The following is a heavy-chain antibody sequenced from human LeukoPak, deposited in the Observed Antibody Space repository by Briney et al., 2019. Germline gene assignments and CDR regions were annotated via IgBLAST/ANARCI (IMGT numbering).Heavy chain of an antibody. D-gene: IGHD6-19*01. V-gene: IGHV3-48*02. CDR1: GFTFSTYS. J-gene: IGHJ4*02. Sequence: GGSLRLSCAASGFTFSTYSMNWVRQAPGKGLEWLSYISSSSGPIYYADSVKGRFTISRDNAKNSLYLQMNSLRDEDTAVYYCATEDSGRFHWGQGTPVTVSS. CDR3: ATEDSGRFH. CDR2: ISSSSGPI.